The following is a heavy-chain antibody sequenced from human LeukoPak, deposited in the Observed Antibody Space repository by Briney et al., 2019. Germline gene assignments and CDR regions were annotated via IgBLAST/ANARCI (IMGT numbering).Heavy chain of an antibody. V-gene: IGHV3-30*03. CDR2: ISYDGSNK. Sequence: PGRSLRLSCAASGFTFSSYGMHWVRQAPGKGLEWVAVISYDGSNKYYADSVKGRFTISRDNSKNTLYLQMNSLRAEDTAVYYCASDFPLYYYYMDVWGKGTTVTVSS. CDR1: GFTFSSYG. J-gene: IGHJ6*03. CDR3: ASDFPLYYYYMDV.